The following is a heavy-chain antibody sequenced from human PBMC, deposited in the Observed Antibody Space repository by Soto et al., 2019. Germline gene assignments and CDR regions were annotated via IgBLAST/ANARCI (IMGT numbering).Heavy chain of an antibody. CDR2: IYYSGST. D-gene: IGHD3-3*01. Sequence: SETLSLTCTVSGGSISSSSYYWGWIRQPPGKGLEWIGSIYYSGSTYYNPSLKSRVTISVDTSKNRFSLKLSSVTAADTAVYYCRRYYDFWSGYYTSGTFDYWGRGTLVTVSS. V-gene: IGHV4-39*01. CDR3: RRYYDFWSGYYTSGTFDY. J-gene: IGHJ4*02. CDR1: GGSISSSSYY.